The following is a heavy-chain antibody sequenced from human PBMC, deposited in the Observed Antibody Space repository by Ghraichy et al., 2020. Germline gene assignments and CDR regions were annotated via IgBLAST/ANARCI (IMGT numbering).Heavy chain of an antibody. J-gene: IGHJ1*01. CDR1: GASISSTHFW. CDR2: FHYSGSI. V-gene: IGHV4-39*01. D-gene: IGHD3-9*01. CDR3: ARPDIS. Sequence: SETLSLTCTVSGASISSTHFWWGWIRQPPGKGLEWIGSFHYSGSIHYNPSLQRRVTISIDTPNNQFSLKLYSLTAADTAVYYCARPDISGGQGTLVTVSS.